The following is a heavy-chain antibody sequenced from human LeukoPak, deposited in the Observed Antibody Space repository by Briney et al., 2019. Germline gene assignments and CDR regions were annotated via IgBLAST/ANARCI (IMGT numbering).Heavy chain of an antibody. CDR1: GGSISGYY. J-gene: IGHJ4*02. CDR2: VYSSEII. Sequence: PSETLSLTCTVSGGSISGYYWSWIRQPPGKRLEWIGYVYSSEIINYNPSLKSRVTLSLDTSGNQFSLKLTSVTAADTAVYYCARCDSVTALDYWGQGTLVTVSS. V-gene: IGHV4-59*01. CDR3: ARCDSVTALDY. D-gene: IGHD4-17*01.